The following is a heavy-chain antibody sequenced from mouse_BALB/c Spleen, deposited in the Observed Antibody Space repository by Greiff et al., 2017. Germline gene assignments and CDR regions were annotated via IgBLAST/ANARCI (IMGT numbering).Heavy chain of an antibody. CDR3: ARSAGRGYYFDY. CDR1: GFNIKDTY. Sequence: EVQLQQSGAELVKPGASVKLSCTASGFNIKDTYMHWVKQRPEQGLEWIGRIDPANGNTKYDPKFQGKATITADTSSNTAYLQLSSLTSEDTAVYYCARSAGRGYYFDYWGQGTTRTVSS. CDR2: IDPANGNT. D-gene: IGHD3-3*01. J-gene: IGHJ2*01. V-gene: IGHV14-3*02.